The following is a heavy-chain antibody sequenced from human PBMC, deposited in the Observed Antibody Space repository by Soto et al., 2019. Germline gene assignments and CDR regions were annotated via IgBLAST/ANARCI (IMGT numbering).Heavy chain of an antibody. CDR3: ARDSGYAFDI. V-gene: IGHV3-48*02. Sequence: GGSLRLSCAASGFTFSNYAMGWVRQAPGKGLEWVSYINRISNQIYYVDSVKGRFTISSDNAKSSLYLEMNSLRDEDTAVYYCARDSGYAFDIWGQGTMVTVSS. D-gene: IGHD5-12*01. CDR2: INRISNQI. J-gene: IGHJ3*02. CDR1: GFTFSNYA.